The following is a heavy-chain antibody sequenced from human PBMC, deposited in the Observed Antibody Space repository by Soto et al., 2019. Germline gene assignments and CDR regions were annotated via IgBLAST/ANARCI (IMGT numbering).Heavy chain of an antibody. Sequence: SETLSLTCTVSGGSINFFYWSWIRQPPGKGLEWIGSIYYSGSTYYNPSLKSRVTISVDTSKNQFSLKLSSVTAADTAVYYCARLYRTRSDNWFDPWGQGTLVTVSS. V-gene: IGHV4-59*05. D-gene: IGHD3-16*02. CDR2: IYYSGST. J-gene: IGHJ5*02. CDR3: ARLYRTRSDNWFDP. CDR1: GGSINFFY.